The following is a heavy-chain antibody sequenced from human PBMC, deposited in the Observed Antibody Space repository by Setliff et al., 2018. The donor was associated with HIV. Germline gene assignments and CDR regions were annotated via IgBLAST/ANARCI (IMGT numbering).Heavy chain of an antibody. J-gene: IGHJ5*02. Sequence: SVKVSCKASGGTVSSYAINWVRQAPGQGLGWMGGIIPIFGPANYAQKFQDRVTITTDESTSTAYMELSSLKSEDTAVYYCARGFEVESSGWFDPWGQGTLVTV. CDR1: GGTVSSYA. V-gene: IGHV1-69*05. CDR3: ARGFEVESSGWFDP. CDR2: IIPIFGPA. D-gene: IGHD3-9*01.